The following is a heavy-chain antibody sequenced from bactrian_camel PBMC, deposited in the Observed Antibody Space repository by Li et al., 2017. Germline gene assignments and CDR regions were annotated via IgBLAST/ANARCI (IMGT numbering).Heavy chain of an antibody. V-gene: IGHV3S53*01. CDR2: INTAGGT. CDR3: ASGTGVDLQYPFGD. Sequence: HVQLVESGGGLVQAGGSLTLSCGASSKTYYYRAWFRQVPGKEREGIAVINTAGGTSYADSVKGRFTISRDNSKNMVYLEMTSLRSEDTAHYYCASGTGVDLQYPFGDWGQGTQVTVS. J-gene: IGHJ4*01. CDR1: SKTYYY. D-gene: IGHD1*01.